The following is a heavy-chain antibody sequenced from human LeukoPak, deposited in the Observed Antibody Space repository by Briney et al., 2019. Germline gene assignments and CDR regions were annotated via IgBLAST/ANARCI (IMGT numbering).Heavy chain of an antibody. CDR2: VSTDGTTT. D-gene: IGHD6-6*01. CDR1: GFGFSRYW. CDR3: ARECDPSGCASSSPDY. V-gene: IGHV3-74*01. Sequence: PGGSLRLSCAASGFGFSRYWMHWVRQAPGKGLVWVSRVSTDGTTTTYADSVQGRFTVSRDNAKNTLFLQMNDLRPEDTAVYFCARECDPSGCASSSPDYWGQGTLVTVSS. J-gene: IGHJ4*02.